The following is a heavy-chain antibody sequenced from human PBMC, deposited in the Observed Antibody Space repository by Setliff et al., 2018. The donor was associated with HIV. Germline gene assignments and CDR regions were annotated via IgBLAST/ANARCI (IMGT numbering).Heavy chain of an antibody. CDR1: GGAFSSYA. V-gene: IGHV1-69*05. D-gene: IGHD3-16*01. CDR3: ARDDGGYNYAEAFDV. J-gene: IGHJ3*01. Sequence: SVKVSCKASGGAFSSYALSWVRQAPGQGLEWMGGIILIFGTANYAQKFQGRVSLTIDTSASTAYMELRSLRSDDTAVYYCARDDGGYNYAEAFDVWGQGTMVTVSS. CDR2: IILIFGTA.